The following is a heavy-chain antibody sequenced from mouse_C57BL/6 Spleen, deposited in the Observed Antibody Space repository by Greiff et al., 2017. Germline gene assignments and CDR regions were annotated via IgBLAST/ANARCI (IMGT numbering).Heavy chain of an antibody. J-gene: IGHJ3*01. CDR3: ARAQTAQATLAY. CDR1: GFTFSSYA. D-gene: IGHD3-2*02. CDR2: ISDGGSYT. V-gene: IGHV5-4*01. Sequence: EVQGVESGGGLVKPGGSLKLSCAASGFTFSSYAMSWVRQTPEKRLEWVATISDGGSYTYYPDNVKARFTISRDNSKNNLYLQLSHLTSEDTAMYYCARAQTAQATLAYWGQGTLVTVSA.